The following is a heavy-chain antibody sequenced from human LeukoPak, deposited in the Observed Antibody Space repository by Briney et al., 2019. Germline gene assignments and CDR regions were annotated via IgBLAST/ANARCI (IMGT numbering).Heavy chain of an antibody. CDR1: GGSISSGGYY. J-gene: IGHJ3*02. D-gene: IGHD5-18*01. CDR3: ARGATWIQLWFGAFDI. Sequence: PSRTLSLTCTVSGGSISSGGYYWSWIRQHPGKGLEWIGYIYYSGSTYYNPSLKSRVTISVDTSKNQFSLKLSSVTAADTAVYYCARGATWIQLWFGAFDIWGQGTMVTVSS. CDR2: IYYSGST. V-gene: IGHV4-31*03.